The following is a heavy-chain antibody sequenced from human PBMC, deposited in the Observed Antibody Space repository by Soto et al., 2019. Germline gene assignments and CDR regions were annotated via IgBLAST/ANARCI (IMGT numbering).Heavy chain of an antibody. D-gene: IGHD6-13*01. J-gene: IGHJ6*02. CDR1: GDSCTDYW. V-gene: IGHV5-51*01. CDR2: IYPGDSDT. CDR3: ARTAAAGKYYSGVAV. Sequence: GQLMRIWWRGAGDSCTDYWSGCVRQMTGKGLEWMGIIYPGDSDTRYSPSFQGQVTISADKSISTAYLQWSSLKASDTAIYYCARTAAAGKYYSGVAVWGQGTTVTVS.